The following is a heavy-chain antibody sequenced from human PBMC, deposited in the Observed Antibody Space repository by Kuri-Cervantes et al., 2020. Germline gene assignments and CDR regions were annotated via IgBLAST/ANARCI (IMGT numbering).Heavy chain of an antibody. V-gene: IGHV4-39*01. J-gene: IGHJ4*02. D-gene: IGHD3-16*01. Sequence: LSCTVSGDSISSRSYYWGWIRQPPGKGLEWIGAIYRTGNSYYNPSLKSRVSISVDTSKNQFSLKVNSVTAADTAVYYCARHGVVMTYGGLDYWGQGTLVTVSS. CDR2: IYRTGNS. CDR1: GDSISSRSYY. CDR3: ARHGVVMTYGGLDY.